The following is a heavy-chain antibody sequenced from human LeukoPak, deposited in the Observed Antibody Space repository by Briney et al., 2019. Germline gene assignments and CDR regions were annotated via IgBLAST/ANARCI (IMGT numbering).Heavy chain of an antibody. CDR3: AKGGGYGGTMTSYYYMDV. J-gene: IGHJ6*03. CDR1: GFTISSFS. V-gene: IGHV3-23*01. D-gene: IGHD1-26*01. CDR2: ISGSGGST. Sequence: WGSLRLSCAASGFTISSFSMNWVRQAPGKGLEWVSAISGSGGSTYYADSVKGRFTISRDKYKNTLYLQMNSLRAEDTAVYYCAKGGGYGGTMTSYYYMDVWGKGTTVTVSS.